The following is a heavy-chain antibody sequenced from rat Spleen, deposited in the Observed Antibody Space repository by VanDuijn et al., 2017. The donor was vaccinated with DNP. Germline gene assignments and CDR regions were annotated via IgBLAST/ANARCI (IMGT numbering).Heavy chain of an antibody. CDR2: ISYSGST. Sequence: EVQLQESGPGLVKPSQSLSLTCSVTGYSITSNYWAWIRKFPGNKMEWMGYISYSGSTGYSPSLKSRIPITRDTSKRQFFLQLNSVTTEDTATYYCARAYYDGTYYPNWYFDFWGPGTTVTVSS. D-gene: IGHD1-12*02. CDR3: ARAYYDGTYYPNWYFDF. V-gene: IGHV3-1*01. CDR1: GYSITSNY. J-gene: IGHJ1*01.